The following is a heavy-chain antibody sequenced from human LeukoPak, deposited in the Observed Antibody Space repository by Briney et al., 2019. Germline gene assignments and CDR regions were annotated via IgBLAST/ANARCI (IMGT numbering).Heavy chain of an antibody. J-gene: IGHJ4*02. CDR1: GGSISSYY. CDR3: ARDDYDFWSGYQRKAFDY. Sequence: SETLSLTCTVSGGSISSYYWGWIRQPPGKGLEWIGSIYYSGSTYYNPSLKSRVTISVDTSKNQFSLKLSSVTAADTAVYYCARDDYDFWSGYQRKAFDYWGQGTLVTVSS. D-gene: IGHD3-3*01. CDR2: IYYSGST. V-gene: IGHV4-39*07.